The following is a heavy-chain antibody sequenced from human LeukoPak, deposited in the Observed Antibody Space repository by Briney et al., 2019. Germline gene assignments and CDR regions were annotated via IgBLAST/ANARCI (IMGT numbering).Heavy chain of an antibody. V-gene: IGHV4-59*08. J-gene: IGHJ4*02. CDR1: GGSLSSYY. CDR2: IYYSGNT. Sequence: SETLSLTCTVSGGSLSSYYWSWIRQPPGKGLEGIGYIYYSGNTNYNPYLKSRVHISVDTSNNQFCLQLSSVTAADTDVYDCARRRYYYDSSGYYKDGGYYFDYWGQRTLVTVSS. CDR3: ARRRYYYDSSGYYKDGGYYFDY. D-gene: IGHD3-22*01.